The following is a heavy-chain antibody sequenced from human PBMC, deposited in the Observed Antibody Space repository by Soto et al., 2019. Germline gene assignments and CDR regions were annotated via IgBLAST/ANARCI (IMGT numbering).Heavy chain of an antibody. Sequence: QVQLVQSGAEVKKPGSSVKVSCKASGDTFTRYGVSWVRQAPGQGLEWMGGIIPIFGTTNYAQKFKDRVTNSADESTSIAYAELSSLRSEDTAVYYCASGLYRLSLSYSYYYVLEVWGHVTTVTVAS. CDR1: GDTFTRYG. CDR2: IIPIFGTT. V-gene: IGHV1-69*01. CDR3: ASGLYRLSLSYSYYYVLEV. J-gene: IGHJ6*02. D-gene: IGHD2-21*01.